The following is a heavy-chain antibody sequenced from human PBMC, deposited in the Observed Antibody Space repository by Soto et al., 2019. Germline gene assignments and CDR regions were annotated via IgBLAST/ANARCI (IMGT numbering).Heavy chain of an antibody. Sequence: QVQLVESGGGVVQPGRSLRLTCAASGFTFSSYGMHWVRQAPGKGLEWVAVIWYDGSNKYYADSVKGRFTISRDNSKNTLYLQMNSLRAEDTAVYYCARKRGKPYGDFLDYWGQGTLVTVSS. D-gene: IGHD4-17*01. V-gene: IGHV3-33*01. J-gene: IGHJ4*02. CDR1: GFTFSSYG. CDR3: ARKRGKPYGDFLDY. CDR2: IWYDGSNK.